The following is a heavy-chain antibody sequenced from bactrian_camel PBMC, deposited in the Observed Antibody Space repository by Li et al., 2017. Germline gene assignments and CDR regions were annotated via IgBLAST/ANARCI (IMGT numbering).Heavy chain of an antibody. V-gene: IGHV3S9*01. D-gene: IGHD6*01. CDR2: IDADGET. J-gene: IGHJ4*01. Sequence: QLVESGGGSVQAGGSLRLSCAARTGTFRSACMGWIRQVSGQEREGVASIDADGETSYADSVKGRFTVSRDNGKNSVYLQMDSLKLEDTAMYYCAADPPVRRCGSSWEQYSYGHWGQGTQVTVS. CDR1: TGTFRSAC. CDR3: AADPPVRRCGSSWEQYSYGH.